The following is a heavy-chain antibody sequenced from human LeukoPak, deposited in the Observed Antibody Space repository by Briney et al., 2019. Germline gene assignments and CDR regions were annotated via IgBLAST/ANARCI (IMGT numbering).Heavy chain of an antibody. J-gene: IGHJ6*02. V-gene: IGHV5-51*01. Sequence: ASVKVSCKASGYTFTGYYMHWVRQMPGKGLEWMGIIYPGDSDTKYSPSFQGQVTISADKSISTAFLQWSSLKASDTAVYYCARSGVAYYGSGSYFIYYGMDVWGQGTTVTVSS. D-gene: IGHD3-10*01. CDR3: ARSGVAYYGSGSYFIYYGMDV. CDR1: GYTFTGYY. CDR2: IYPGDSDT.